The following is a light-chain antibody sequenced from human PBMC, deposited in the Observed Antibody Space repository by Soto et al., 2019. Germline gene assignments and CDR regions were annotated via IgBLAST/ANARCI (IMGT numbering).Light chain of an antibody. CDR3: QQSYNTPRT. Sequence: DIQMTQSPSSLAASVGDRVTITCRASQSISSYLHWYQQKPGKTPKLLIYAASSLQSGVPSRFSGSGSGTDFTLTISSLQPEDFAIYYCQQSYNTPRTFGQGTRLEIK. V-gene: IGKV1-39*01. CDR2: AAS. CDR1: QSISSY. J-gene: IGKJ5*01.